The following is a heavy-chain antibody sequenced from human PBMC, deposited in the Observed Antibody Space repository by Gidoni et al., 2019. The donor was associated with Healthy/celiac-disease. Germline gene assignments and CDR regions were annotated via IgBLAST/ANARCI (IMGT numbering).Heavy chain of an antibody. V-gene: IGHV4-34*01. J-gene: IGHJ4*02. CDR2: INHSGST. Sequence: QVQLQQWGAGLLKPSETLSLTCAVYGGSFSGYYWSWIRQPPGKGLECIGEINHSGSTNYNPSLKSRVTISVDTSKNQFSLKLSSVTAADTAVYYCARRGWLDYWGQGTLVTVSS. D-gene: IGHD5-12*01. CDR1: GGSFSGYY. CDR3: ARRGWLDY.